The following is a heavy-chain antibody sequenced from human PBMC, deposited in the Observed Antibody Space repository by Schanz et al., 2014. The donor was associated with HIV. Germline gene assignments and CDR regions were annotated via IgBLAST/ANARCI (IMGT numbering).Heavy chain of an antibody. CDR3: ARTYTGDWSTGAD. CDR1: GGTFINYA. V-gene: IGHV1-69*01. CDR2: ITPLFGTS. D-gene: IGHD2-21*02. J-gene: IGHJ4*02. Sequence: QVQLVQSGAEVTKPGSSVKVFCRASGGTFINYAFSWGRQAPGQGLEWMGGITPLFGTSNYAQKFQGRATITADESTSTAYMELSSLRSEDTAVYYCARTYTGDWSTGADWGQGTLVTVSS.